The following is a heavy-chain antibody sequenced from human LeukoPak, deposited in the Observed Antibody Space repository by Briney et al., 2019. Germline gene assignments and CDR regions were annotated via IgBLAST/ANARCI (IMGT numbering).Heavy chain of an antibody. CDR3: ARGSGSGYYFDY. D-gene: IGHD3-22*01. Sequence: ASVKVSCKASGYTFIGYYMHWVRQAPGQGLEWMGWINPNSGGTNYAQKFQGRVTMTRDTSISTAYMELSRLRSDDTAVYYCARGSGSGYYFDYWGQGTLVTVSS. CDR2: INPNSGGT. CDR1: GYTFIGYY. V-gene: IGHV1-2*02. J-gene: IGHJ4*02.